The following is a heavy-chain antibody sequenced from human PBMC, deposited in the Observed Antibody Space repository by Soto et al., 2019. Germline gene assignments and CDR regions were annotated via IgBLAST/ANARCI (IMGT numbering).Heavy chain of an antibody. J-gene: IGHJ4*02. D-gene: IGHD3-22*01. CDR3: ARGPKPYYYDSSGYYSHY. CDR1: GGTFSSYA. CDR2: ILPIFGTA. V-gene: IGHV1-69*13. Sequence: SMKVSCKASGGTFSSYAISWVRQAPGQGLEWMGGILPIFGTANYAQKFQGRVTITADESTSTAYMELSSLRSEDTAVYYCARGPKPYYYDSSGYYSHYWGQGTLVNVSS.